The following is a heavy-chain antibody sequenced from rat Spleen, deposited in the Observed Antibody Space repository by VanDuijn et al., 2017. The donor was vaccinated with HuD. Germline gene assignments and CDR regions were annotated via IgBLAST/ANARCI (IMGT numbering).Heavy chain of an antibody. Sequence: EVQLVESGGGLVRPGRSLKLSCAASGFTFGNYDMAWVRQAPTKGLEWVASVGTGGDRTYSRGSVKGRFIVSRDNARSTLYLQMDSLRSEDTATYYCARRKRIVTLATISTHFDYWGQGVMVTVSS. V-gene: IGHV5-25*01. D-gene: IGHD1-2*01. J-gene: IGHJ2*01. CDR1: GFTFGNYD. CDR3: ARRKRIVTLATISTHFDY. CDR2: VGTGGDRT.